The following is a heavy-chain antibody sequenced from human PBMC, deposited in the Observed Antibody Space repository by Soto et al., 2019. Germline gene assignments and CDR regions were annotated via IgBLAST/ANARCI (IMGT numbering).Heavy chain of an antibody. CDR3: ARKSQAAGAFDI. D-gene: IGHD6-13*01. Sequence: GESLKISCKGSGYSFDTYWIGWVRQMPGKGLEWMGIIYPGDSDTRYSPSFQGQVTISADKSISTAYLQWSSLRASDTAMYYCARKSQAAGAFDIWGQGTMVTVPS. J-gene: IGHJ3*02. CDR1: GYSFDTYW. CDR2: IYPGDSDT. V-gene: IGHV5-51*01.